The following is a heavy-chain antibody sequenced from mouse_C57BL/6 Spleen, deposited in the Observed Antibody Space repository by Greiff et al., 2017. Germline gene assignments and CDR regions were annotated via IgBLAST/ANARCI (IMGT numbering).Heavy chain of an antibody. CDR2: FYPGSGSI. D-gene: IGHD1-1*01. CDR1: GYTFTEYT. CDR3: ARHEPYYGSLHYFGC. V-gene: IGHV1-62-2*01. Sequence: QVQLKESGAELVKPGASVKLSCKASGYTFTEYTIPWVKQRSGQGLEWIGWFYPGSGSIKYNEKFKDKATLTADKSSSTVYMELSRLTSEDAAVYYCARHEPYYGSLHYFGCWGQGTTLTVSS. J-gene: IGHJ2*01.